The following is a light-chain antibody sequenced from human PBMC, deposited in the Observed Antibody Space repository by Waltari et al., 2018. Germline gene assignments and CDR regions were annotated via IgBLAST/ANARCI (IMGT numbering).Light chain of an antibody. CDR1: QSISPW. CDR2: KAS. V-gene: IGKV1-5*03. CDR3: QQFITYPRT. Sequence: DIQMTQSPSTLSASVGDRVTITCRASQSISPWLAWYQQKPGKAPKLLISKASSLESEVPSRFSGSGSGTLFTLTISSLQSDDFATYYCQQFITYPRTFGQGTKVEIK. J-gene: IGKJ1*01.